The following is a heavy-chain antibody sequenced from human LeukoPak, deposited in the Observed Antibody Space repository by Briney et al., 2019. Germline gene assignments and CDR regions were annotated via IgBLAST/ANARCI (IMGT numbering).Heavy chain of an antibody. CDR1: GFTFSSYS. V-gene: IGHV3-21*04. Sequence: GGSLRLSCAASGFTFSSYSMSWVRQAPGKGLEWVSSISSSSSYIYYADSVKGRFTISRDNAKNSLYLQMNSLRAEDTAVYYCAKLGGFYNNWFDPWGQGTLVTVSS. J-gene: IGHJ5*02. D-gene: IGHD7-27*01. CDR3: AKLGGFYNNWFDP. CDR2: ISSSSSYI.